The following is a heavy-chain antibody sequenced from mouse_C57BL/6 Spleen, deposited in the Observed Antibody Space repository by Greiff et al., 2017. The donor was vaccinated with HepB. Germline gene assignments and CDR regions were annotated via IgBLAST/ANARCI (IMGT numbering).Heavy chain of an antibody. CDR1: GFTFSSYA. V-gene: IGHV5-4*01. CDR3: ARDTGYYGSSYWYFDV. J-gene: IGHJ1*03. CDR2: ISDGGSYT. Sequence: DVQLVESGGGLVKPGGSLKLSCAASGFTFSSYAMSWVRQTPEKRLEWVATISDGGSYTYYPDNVKGRFTISRDNAKNNLYLQMSHLKSEDTAMYYCARDTGYYGSSYWYFDVWGTGTTVTVSS. D-gene: IGHD1-1*01.